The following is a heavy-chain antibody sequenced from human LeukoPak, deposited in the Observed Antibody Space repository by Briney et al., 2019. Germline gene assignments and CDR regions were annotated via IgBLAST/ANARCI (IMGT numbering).Heavy chain of an antibody. D-gene: IGHD3-3*01. CDR3: AKDYDFWSGYYYYGTDV. Sequence: PGGSLRLSCAASGFTFSSYGMHWVRQAPGKGLEWVAVISYDGSNKYYADSVKGRFTISRDNSKNTLYLQMNSLRAEDTAVYYCAKDYDFWSGYYYYGTDVWGQGTTVTVSS. CDR2: ISYDGSNK. J-gene: IGHJ6*02. CDR1: GFTFSSYG. V-gene: IGHV3-30*18.